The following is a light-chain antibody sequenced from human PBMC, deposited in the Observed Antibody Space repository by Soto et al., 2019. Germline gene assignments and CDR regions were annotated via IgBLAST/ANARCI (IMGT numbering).Light chain of an antibody. V-gene: IGLV2-8*01. Sequence: QSALTQPPSASGSPGQSVTISCTGTSRDIGGYDFVSWYQQHPGKAPKLMIYDVFKRPSGVPDRFSGSQSGNTASLTVCGLQADDEADYYCSSYGGSNNLLFGGGTKVTVL. CDR3: SSYGGSNNLL. CDR2: DVF. CDR1: SRDIGGYDF. J-gene: IGLJ2*01.